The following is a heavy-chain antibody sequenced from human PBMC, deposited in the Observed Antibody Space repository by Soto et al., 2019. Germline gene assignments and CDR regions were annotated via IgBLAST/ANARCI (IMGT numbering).Heavy chain of an antibody. V-gene: IGHV4-59*08. CDR1: GGSISSYY. Sequence: SETLSLTCTVSGGSISSYYWSWIRQPPGKGLEWIGYIYYSGSTNYNPSLKSRVTISVDTSKNQFSLKLSSVTAADTAVYYCASVPRLGSIGHFDYWGQGTLVTVSS. J-gene: IGHJ4*02. CDR3: ASVPRLGSIGHFDY. D-gene: IGHD2-2*01. CDR2: IYYSGST.